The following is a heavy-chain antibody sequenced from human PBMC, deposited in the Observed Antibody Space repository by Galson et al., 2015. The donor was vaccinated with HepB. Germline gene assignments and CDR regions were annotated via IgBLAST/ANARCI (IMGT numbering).Heavy chain of an antibody. J-gene: IGHJ6*03. CDR2: IRSKAYGGTT. CDR3: TTYYDILTGSVRPLPYYMDV. V-gene: IGHV3-49*03. Sequence: SLRLSCAASGFTFGNYAMSWFRQAPGKGLEWVGFIRSKAYGGTTEYAASVKGRFTISRDDSKSIAYLQMNSLKTEDTAVYYCTTYYDILTGSVRPLPYYMDVWGKGTTVTVSS. D-gene: IGHD3-9*01. CDR1: GFTFGNYA.